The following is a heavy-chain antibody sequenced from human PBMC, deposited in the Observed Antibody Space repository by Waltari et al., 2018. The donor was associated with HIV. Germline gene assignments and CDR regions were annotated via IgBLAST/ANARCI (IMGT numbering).Heavy chain of an antibody. CDR1: GFTVRTTT. D-gene: IGHD4-4*01. CDR2: IDSDGNT. CDR3: ANSDDYSNYYYGMDV. V-gene: IGHV3-66*01. J-gene: IGHJ6*02. Sequence: EVKLVESGGGLVQPGGSLSRSCADSGFTVRTTTMSWVRQAPGMGLEWVSLIDSDGNTRYADSVKGRFTISRDSSKNMVYLQMKSLRGEDTAVYYCANSDDYSNYYYGMDVWGQGTTVTVSS.